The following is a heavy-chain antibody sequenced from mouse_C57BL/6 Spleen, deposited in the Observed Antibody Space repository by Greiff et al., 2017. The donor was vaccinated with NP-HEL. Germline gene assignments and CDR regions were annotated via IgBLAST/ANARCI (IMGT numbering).Heavy chain of an antibody. Sequence: QVQLQQPGAELVKPGASVKMSCKASGYTFTSYWITWVKQRPGQGLEWIGDIDPGSGSTTYNEKFKSKATLTVDTSSSTAYMQLSSLTSDDSAVYYCARMDDGYFHYYAMDYWGQGTSVTVSS. J-gene: IGHJ4*01. CDR3: ARMDDGYFHYYAMDY. CDR1: GYTFTSYW. D-gene: IGHD2-3*01. V-gene: IGHV1-55*01. CDR2: IDPGSGST.